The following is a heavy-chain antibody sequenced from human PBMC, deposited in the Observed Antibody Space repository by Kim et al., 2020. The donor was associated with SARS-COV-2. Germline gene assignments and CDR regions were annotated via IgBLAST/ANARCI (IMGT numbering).Heavy chain of an antibody. Sequence: ASVKVSCKASGYTFTDYHLHWLRQAPGQRLEWMGCINGGRGDTKYSQKFQGRVMFTRDTSASTVYMYLSSLRSEDTAIFYCVRVAVTGTGYFQHWGQGTLVTVSS. J-gene: IGHJ1*01. CDR1: GYTFTDYH. CDR3: VRVAVTGTGYFQH. V-gene: IGHV1-3*01. CDR2: INGGRGDT. D-gene: IGHD6-19*01.